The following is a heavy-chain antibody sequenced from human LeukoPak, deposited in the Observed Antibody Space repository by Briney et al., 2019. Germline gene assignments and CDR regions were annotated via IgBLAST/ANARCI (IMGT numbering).Heavy chain of an antibody. CDR2: INHSGST. CDR1: GFTFSSYE. CDR3: ARGGQLWYLWFDY. Sequence: GSLRLSCAASGFTFSSYEMNWVRQAPGKGLEWIGEINHSGSTNYNPSLKSRVTISVDTSKNQFSLKLSSVTAADTAVYYCARGGQLWYLWFDYWGQGTLVTVSS. V-gene: IGHV4-34*01. D-gene: IGHD5-18*01. J-gene: IGHJ4*02.